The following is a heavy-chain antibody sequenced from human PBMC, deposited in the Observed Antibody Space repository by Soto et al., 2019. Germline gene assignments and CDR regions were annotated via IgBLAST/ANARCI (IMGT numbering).Heavy chain of an antibody. Sequence: SETLSLTCAVYGGSFSGYYWSWIRQPPGKGLEWIGEINHSGSTNYNPSLKSRVTISVDTSKNQFSLKLSSVTAADTAVYYRARRNRFCSGGSCYILLDYWGQGTLVTVSS. CDR3: ARRNRFCSGGSCYILLDY. CDR2: INHSGST. J-gene: IGHJ4*02. D-gene: IGHD2-15*01. CDR1: GGSFSGYY. V-gene: IGHV4-34*01.